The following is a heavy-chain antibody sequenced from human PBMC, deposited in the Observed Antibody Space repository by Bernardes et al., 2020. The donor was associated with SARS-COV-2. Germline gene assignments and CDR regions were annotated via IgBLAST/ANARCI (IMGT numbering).Heavy chain of an antibody. D-gene: IGHD6-19*01. CDR3: SRDDLAVDPTQDYYYGMDV. Sequence: RGSLCLSCAASGFTSSIYWMSWVRPAPGKWLEWVANILPDVSETYYVDSVKGRFTISRDNAKNSLYLQMNSLRAEDTAVYYCSRDDLAVDPTQDYYYGMDVWGQGTTVTVSS. J-gene: IGHJ6*01. CDR1: GFTSSIYW. CDR2: ILPDVSET. V-gene: IGHV3-7*04.